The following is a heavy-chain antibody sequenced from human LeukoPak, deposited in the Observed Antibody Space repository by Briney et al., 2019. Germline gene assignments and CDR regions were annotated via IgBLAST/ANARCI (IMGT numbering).Heavy chain of an antibody. Sequence: GGSLRLSCAASGFXVSTVYITWVRQAPGKGLEWVSVIYGGPTAFYADSVKDRFTISRDNPKNTLNLQMNSLRAEDTAVYYCAREIGQLGGAFDIWGQGTMVTVSS. CDR1: GFXVSTVY. D-gene: IGHD7-27*01. J-gene: IGHJ3*02. V-gene: IGHV3-53*01. CDR3: AREIGQLGGAFDI. CDR2: IYGGPTA.